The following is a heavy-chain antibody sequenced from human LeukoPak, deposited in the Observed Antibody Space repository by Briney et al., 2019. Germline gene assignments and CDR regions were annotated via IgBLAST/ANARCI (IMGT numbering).Heavy chain of an antibody. CDR2: ISSSSSYI. J-gene: IGHJ4*02. V-gene: IGHV3-11*06. CDR1: GFTFSDYY. Sequence: NPGGSLRLSCAASGFTFSDYYMSWIRQAPGKGLEWVSSISSSSSYIYYADSVKGRFTISRDNAKNSLYLQMNSLRAEDTAVYYCARDEGFLAYYFDYWGQGTLVTVSS. CDR3: ARDEGFLAYYFDY. D-gene: IGHD2/OR15-2a*01.